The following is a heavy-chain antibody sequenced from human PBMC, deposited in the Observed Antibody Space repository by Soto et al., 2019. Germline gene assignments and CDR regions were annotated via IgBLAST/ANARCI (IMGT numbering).Heavy chain of an antibody. CDR3: ARDPRSITGTTSSEDFQP. CDR2: IIPLFGKT. J-gene: IGHJ1*01. D-gene: IGHD1-20*01. CDR1: GGTFSGYA. Sequence: QAQLMQSGAEVKKPGSSVRVSCKASGGTFSGYAINWVRQAPGQGLEWMGGIIPLFGKTDYGQKFQDRITIGADESTGTVYMDLRGLRYEDTAVYYCARDPRSITGTTSSEDFQPWGQGTLVSVSS. V-gene: IGHV1-69*01.